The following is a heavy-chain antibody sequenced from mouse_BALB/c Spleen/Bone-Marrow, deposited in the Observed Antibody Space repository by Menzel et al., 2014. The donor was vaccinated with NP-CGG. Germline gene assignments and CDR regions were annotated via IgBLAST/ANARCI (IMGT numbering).Heavy chain of an antibody. V-gene: IGHV2-6-7*01. CDR2: IWGDGTT. CDR1: GFSLTGFG. D-gene: IGHD2-10*02. CDR3: AREKYGNYYAMDY. J-gene: IGHJ4*01. Sequence: QVQLKESGPGLVSPSQSLSIPCTVSGFSLTGFGINWIRQPPGKGLEWLGMIWGDGTTDYNSALKSRLSINKDNSKSXVFLKMNSLQAGDTARYYCAREKYGNYYAMDYWGQGTSVTVSS.